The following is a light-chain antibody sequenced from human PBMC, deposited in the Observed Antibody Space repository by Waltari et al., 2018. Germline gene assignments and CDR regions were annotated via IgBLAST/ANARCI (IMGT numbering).Light chain of an antibody. CDR1: SSDVRAYGY. CDR2: EVR. CDR3: TSYTTSRTWV. Sequence: QSALTQPASVSGSPGQSITISCTGTSSDVRAYGYVSWYQQKPGKAPQLIIYEVRDRPPGVPNRSSGTKSGYTAVLTISVLQAEDEADYYCTSYTTSRTWVFGGGTKLTVL. V-gene: IGLV2-14*01. J-gene: IGLJ3*02.